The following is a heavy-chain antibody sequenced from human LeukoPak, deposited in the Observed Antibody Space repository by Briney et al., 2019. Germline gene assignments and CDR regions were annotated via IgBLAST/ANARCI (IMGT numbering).Heavy chain of an antibody. CDR2: MICYNGNT. CDR1: GYTFTTYG. Sequence: ASVKLSCKASGYTFTTYGISWVRQAPGHGRGWRGGMICYNGNTSNAEKLQGRITMTKDTSTSTAYLELRSLRSDDTAVYYCARIACSSSSCTYSGRRRVREGSLDPWGQGTLVTVSS. CDR3: ARIACSSSSCTYSGRRRVREGSLDP. V-gene: IGHV1-18*01. D-gene: IGHD2-2*01. J-gene: IGHJ5*02.